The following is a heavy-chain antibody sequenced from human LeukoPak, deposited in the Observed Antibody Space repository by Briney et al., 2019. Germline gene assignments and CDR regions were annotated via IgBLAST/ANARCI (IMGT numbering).Heavy chain of an antibody. CDR1: GGSISTYF. Sequence: SETLSLTCTVSGGSISTYFWSWIRQPPGKGLEWIGYIYYTGSTKYNPSLKSRVTISVDTSKNQFSLKLSSVTAADTAVYYCARSYSGYDSVPGRGVYYYYGMDVWGQGTTVTVSS. J-gene: IGHJ6*02. CDR2: IYYTGST. V-gene: IGHV4-59*08. CDR3: ARSYSGYDSVPGRGVYYYYGMDV. D-gene: IGHD5-12*01.